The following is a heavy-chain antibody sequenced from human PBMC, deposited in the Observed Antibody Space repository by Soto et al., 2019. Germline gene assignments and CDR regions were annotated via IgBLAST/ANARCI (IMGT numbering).Heavy chain of an antibody. D-gene: IGHD6-13*01. CDR2: INHSGST. J-gene: IGHJ4*02. V-gene: IGHV4-34*01. CDR3: AKSHIAAAGTGRAFDY. CDR1: GGSFSGYY. Sequence: LSLTCAVYGGSFSGYYWSWIRQPPGKGLEWIGEINHSGSTNYNPSLKSRVTISVDTSKNQFSLKLSSVTAADTAVYYCAKSHIAAAGTGRAFDYWGQGTLVTVSS.